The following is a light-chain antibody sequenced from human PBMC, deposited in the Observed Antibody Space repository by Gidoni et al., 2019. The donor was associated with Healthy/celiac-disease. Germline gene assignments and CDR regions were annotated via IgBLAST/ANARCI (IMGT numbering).Light chain of an antibody. Sequence: TQMPQPPSSRSPSVGDRATITCRASQSISSYLNWYQQKPGKAPKLLIYAASSLQSGVPSRFSGSGSGTDFTLTISSLQPEDFATYYCQQSYSTPITFGQGTRVEIK. CDR3: QQSYSTPIT. CDR1: QSISSY. J-gene: IGKJ5*01. CDR2: AAS. V-gene: IGKV1-39*01.